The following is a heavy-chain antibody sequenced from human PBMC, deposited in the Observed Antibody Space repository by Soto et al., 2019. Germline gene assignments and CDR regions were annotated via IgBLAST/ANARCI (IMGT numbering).Heavy chain of an antibody. V-gene: IGHV1-18*01. CDR1: GYSFTSHG. Sequence: QVQLVQSGAEVKKPGASVKVSCKASGYSFTSHGISWVRQAPGQGLEWMGWISANSGDTHYAQKLQGRVTVTTDTSTSTAYLELRSLRSEDTAVYYCARMVRGSNTDLYHYIAVWGKGTTVTVSS. CDR3: ARMVRGSNTDLYHYIAV. J-gene: IGHJ6*03. CDR2: ISANSGDT. D-gene: IGHD3-10*01.